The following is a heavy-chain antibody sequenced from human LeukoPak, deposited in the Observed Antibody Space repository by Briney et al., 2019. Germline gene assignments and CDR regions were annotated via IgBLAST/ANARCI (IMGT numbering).Heavy chain of an antibody. V-gene: IGHV1-18*01. CDR3: ARASTYYYDY. CDR1: GYTFTSYG. J-gene: IGHJ4*02. Sequence: ASVKVSCKASGYTFTSYGISWVRQAPGQGLEWMGWISAYNGNTNYAQKFQGRVTMTRDTSTSTVYMELSSLRSEDTAVYYCARASTYYYDYWGQGTLVTVSS. CDR2: ISAYNGNT.